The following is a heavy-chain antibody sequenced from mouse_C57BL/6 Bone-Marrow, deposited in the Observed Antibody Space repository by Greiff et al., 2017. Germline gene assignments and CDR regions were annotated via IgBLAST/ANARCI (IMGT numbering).Heavy chain of an antibody. V-gene: IGHV1-50*01. CDR3: AKHPMDY. CDR2: IDPSDSYT. J-gene: IGHJ4*01. CDR1: GYTFTSYW. Sequence: QVQLQQPGAELVKPGASVKLSCKASGYTFTSYWMQWVKQRPGQGLEWIGEIDPSDSYTNYNPKFKGKATLTVDTASSTAYMQRSSLTSEASAVYYCAKHPMDYWGQGTSVTVSS.